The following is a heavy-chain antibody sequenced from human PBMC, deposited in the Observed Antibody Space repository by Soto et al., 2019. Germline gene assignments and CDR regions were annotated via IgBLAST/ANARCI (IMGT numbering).Heavy chain of an antibody. CDR2: ITSSSTTI. D-gene: IGHD2-15*01. CDR3: AGPLGYCSGGSCYPGNY. Sequence: GGSLRLSCAASGFTFSTYSMNWVRQAPGKGLEWVSYITSSSTTIYYADSVEGRFTISRDKSKNSLYLQMNSLRDEDTAVYYCAGPLGYCSGGSCYPGNYWGQGTLVTVSS. J-gene: IGHJ4*02. V-gene: IGHV3-48*02. CDR1: GFTFSTYS.